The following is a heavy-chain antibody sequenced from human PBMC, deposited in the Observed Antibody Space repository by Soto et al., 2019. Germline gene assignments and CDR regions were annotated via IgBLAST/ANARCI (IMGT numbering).Heavy chain of an antibody. Sequence: PGGSLRLSCAASGFTFINYGMNWVRQAPGKGLEWVSGISGNSGFTNYTDSVKSSFTISRDNSKNTLFLQMNALRDEDTAIYYCAKFGSFYVPRSPFDSWGRGIVVPVSS. V-gene: IGHV3-23*01. J-gene: IGHJ4*02. CDR2: ISGNSGFT. CDR1: GFTFINYG. CDR3: AKFGSFYVPRSPFDS. D-gene: IGHD1-26*01.